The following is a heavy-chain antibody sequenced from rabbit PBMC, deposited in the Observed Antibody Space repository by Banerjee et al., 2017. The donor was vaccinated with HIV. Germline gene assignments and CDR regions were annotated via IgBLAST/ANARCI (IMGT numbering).Heavy chain of an antibody. D-gene: IGHD1-1*01. V-gene: IGHV1S45*01. CDR1: GFSFSNKYV. Sequence: QQQLEESGGGLVKPEGSLTLSCTASGFSFSNKYVMCWVRQAPGKGLEWIACINTSTGNTVYASWAKGRFTISKTSWTTVTLQMTSLTAADTATYFCARRGHSGVGYLALWGQGTLVTVS. J-gene: IGHJ4*01. CDR3: ARRGHSGVGYLAL. CDR2: INTSTGNT.